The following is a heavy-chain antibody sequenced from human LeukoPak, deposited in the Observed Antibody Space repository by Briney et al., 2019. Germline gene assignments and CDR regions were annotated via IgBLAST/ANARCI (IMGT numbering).Heavy chain of an antibody. J-gene: IGHJ4*02. CDR1: GFTVSGNY. Sequence: GGSLRLSCAASGFTVSGNYMSWVRQAPGKGLEWVSVIYSGGTTNYADSVKGRFTISRDNSKNTLFLQMNSLRAEDTAVYYCARGGYSSSWYHFDYWGQGTLVTVSS. D-gene: IGHD6-13*01. CDR3: ARGGYSSSWYHFDY. V-gene: IGHV3-53*01. CDR2: IYSGGTT.